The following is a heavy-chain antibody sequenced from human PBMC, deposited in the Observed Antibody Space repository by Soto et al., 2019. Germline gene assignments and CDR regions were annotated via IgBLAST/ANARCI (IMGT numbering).Heavy chain of an antibody. V-gene: IGHV3-7*01. CDR1: GFTFSSYW. D-gene: IGHD2-15*01. CDR3: ARGGSSGDIVVVVAANDY. Sequence: GGSLRLSCAASGFTFSSYWMSWVRQAPGKGLEWVANIKQDGSEKYYVDSVKGRFTISRDNAKNSLYLQMNSLRAEDTAVYYCARGGSSGDIVVVVAANDYWDQGTLVTVSS. J-gene: IGHJ4*02. CDR2: IKQDGSEK.